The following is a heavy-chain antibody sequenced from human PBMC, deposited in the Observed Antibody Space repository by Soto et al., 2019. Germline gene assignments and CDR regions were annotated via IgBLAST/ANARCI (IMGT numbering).Heavy chain of an antibody. CDR1: GFSLSTSGMC. V-gene: IGHV2-70*11. Sequence: SGPTLVNPTQTLTLTCTFSGFSLSTSGMCVTWIRQPPGRALEWLARIDWDGDKYYSTSLKTRLTISKDTSKNQVVLTMTNMDPVDTATYYCARFRPDIVAFDIWGQGTMVTVSS. D-gene: IGHD3-16*02. CDR3: ARFRPDIVAFDI. J-gene: IGHJ3*02. CDR2: IDWDGDK.